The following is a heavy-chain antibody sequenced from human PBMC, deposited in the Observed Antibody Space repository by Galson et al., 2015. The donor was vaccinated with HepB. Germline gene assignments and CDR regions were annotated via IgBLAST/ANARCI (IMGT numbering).Heavy chain of an antibody. J-gene: IGHJ6*02. CDR1: GGPIRSSNYY. CDR3: ARDRFCSSTSCYTSPAAAGHQPSPYYYDMDV. Sequence: SETLSLTCTVSGGPIRSSNYYWGWIRQPPGKGLEWIGSIYYSGSSNYNPSLKSRVTISVDTSKNQFSLKLSSVTAADTAVYYCARDRFCSSTSCYTSPAAAGHQPSPYYYDMDVWGQGTTVTVSS. D-gene: IGHD2-2*02. CDR2: IYYSGSS. V-gene: IGHV4-39*07.